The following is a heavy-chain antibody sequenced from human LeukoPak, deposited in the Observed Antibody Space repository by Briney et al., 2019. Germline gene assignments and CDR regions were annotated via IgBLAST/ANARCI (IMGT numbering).Heavy chain of an antibody. CDR2: ISGSGGST. V-gene: IGHV3-23*01. D-gene: IGHD3-22*01. CDR3: ANYYDSSGYYFDY. CDR1: GFTFSSYA. Sequence: GGSLRLSCAASGFTFSSYAMSWVRQAPGKGLEWVSAISGSGGSTYYADSVKGRFAISGDNSKNTLYLQMNSLRAEDTAVYYCANYYDSSGYYFDYWGQGTLVTVSS. J-gene: IGHJ4*02.